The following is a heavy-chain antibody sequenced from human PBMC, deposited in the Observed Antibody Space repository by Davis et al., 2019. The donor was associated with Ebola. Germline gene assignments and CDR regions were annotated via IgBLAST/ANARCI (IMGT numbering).Heavy chain of an antibody. V-gene: IGHV5-10-1*01. J-gene: IGHJ6*03. CDR2: IDPSDSYT. Sequence: GESLKISCKGSGYSFTSYWISWVRQMPGKGLEWMGRIDPSDSYTNYSPSFQGHVTISADKSISTAYLQWSSLKASDTAMYYCARHSDYGGSHYYYYMDVWGKGTTVTVSS. CDR1: GYSFTSYW. D-gene: IGHD4-23*01. CDR3: ARHSDYGGSHYYYYMDV.